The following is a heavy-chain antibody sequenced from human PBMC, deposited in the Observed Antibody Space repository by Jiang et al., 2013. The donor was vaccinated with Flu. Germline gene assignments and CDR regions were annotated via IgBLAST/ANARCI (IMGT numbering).Heavy chain of an antibody. CDR1: GFTFGDYA. V-gene: IGHV3-49*04. D-gene: IGHD3-22*01. J-gene: IGHJ1*01. CDR2: IRSKAYGENT. Sequence: VQLVESGGGLVQPGRSLRLSCTTSGFTFGDYALSWVRQAPGKGLEWVGFIRSKAYGENTQYAASVKGRFTISRHDSKSIAYLQMNSLKTEDTAVYYCTRSYDSSGYYPGYFQHWGQGHLVTVSS. CDR3: TRSYDSSGYYPGYFQH.